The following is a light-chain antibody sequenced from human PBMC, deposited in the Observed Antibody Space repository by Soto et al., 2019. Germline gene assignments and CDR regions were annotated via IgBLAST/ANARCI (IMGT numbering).Light chain of an antibody. CDR2: AAS. CDR3: QQINSYPIT. Sequence: DLQLTQSPSFLSASVGDRVTITCRASQCINSYLAWYQQKPGKVPKLLIYAASTLQSGVPSRFSGSGSGTEFTLTISSLQPEDFATYYCQQINSYPITFGQGTRLEI. CDR1: QCINSY. V-gene: IGKV1-9*01. J-gene: IGKJ5*01.